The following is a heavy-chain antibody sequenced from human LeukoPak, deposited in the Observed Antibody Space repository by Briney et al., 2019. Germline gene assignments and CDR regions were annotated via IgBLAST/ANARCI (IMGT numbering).Heavy chain of an antibody. CDR2: FDPEDGET. J-gene: IGHJ5*02. V-gene: IGHV1-24*01. CDR1: GYTLTELS. Sequence: ASVKVSCKVSGYTLTELSMHWVRQAPGKGLEWMGGFDPEDGETIYAQKFQGRVTMTEDTSTDTADMELSSLRSEDTAVYYCATSKDYYDSNRFDPWGQGTLVTVSS. D-gene: IGHD3-22*01. CDR3: ATSKDYYDSNRFDP.